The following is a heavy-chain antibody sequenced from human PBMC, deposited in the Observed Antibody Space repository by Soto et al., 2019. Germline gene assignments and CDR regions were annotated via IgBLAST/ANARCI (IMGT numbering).Heavy chain of an antibody. CDR3: ARVRKPFGVVTHYYYGMDV. CDR1: GGSFSGYY. V-gene: IGHV4-34*01. CDR2: INHSGST. Sequence: PSETLSLTCAVYGGSFSGYYWSWIRQPPGKGLEWIGEINHSGSTNYNPSLKSRVTISVDTSKNQFSLKLSSVTAADTAVYYCARVRKPFGVVTHYYYGMDVWGQGTTVTV. J-gene: IGHJ6*02. D-gene: IGHD3-3*01.